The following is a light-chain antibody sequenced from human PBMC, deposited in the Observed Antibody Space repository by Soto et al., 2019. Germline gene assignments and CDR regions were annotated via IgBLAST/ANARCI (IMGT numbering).Light chain of an antibody. Sequence: TPMSQSPCTMSASAGDRVPITCRASQSISSWLAWYQQKQGKAAKXLIYDASRLESGVPSRFSGSGSGTELTITISSLQPDDFETYYCQQYNNYSLTFGGGTKVDIK. V-gene: IGKV1-5*01. CDR2: DAS. CDR3: QQYNNYSLT. J-gene: IGKJ4*01. CDR1: QSISSW.